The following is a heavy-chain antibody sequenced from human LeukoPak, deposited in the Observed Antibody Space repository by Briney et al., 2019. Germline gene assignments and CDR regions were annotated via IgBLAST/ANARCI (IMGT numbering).Heavy chain of an antibody. CDR1: GYTFSDNY. CDR2: INPSNGDT. J-gene: IGHJ4*02. Sequence: GASVKVSCKASGYTFSDNYIHWVRQAPGQGLEWMAWINPSNGDTNYAQKFQGRVTMTRDTSISTAYMELTRLISDDTAVYYCARVGSSGWYVHPTLDYWGQGTLVTVSS. D-gene: IGHD6-19*01. CDR3: ARVGSSGWYVHPTLDY. V-gene: IGHV1-2*02.